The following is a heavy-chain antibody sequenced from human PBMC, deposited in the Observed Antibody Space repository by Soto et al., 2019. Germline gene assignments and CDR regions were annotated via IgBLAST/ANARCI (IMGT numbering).Heavy chain of an antibody. CDR3: ARDVNSLPGATY. CDR2: ISAYNGNT. J-gene: IGHJ4*02. V-gene: IGHV1-18*01. D-gene: IGHD2-2*01. CDR1: GYTFTSYG. Sequence: QVQLVQSGAEVKKPGASVKVSCKASGYTFTSYGISWVRQAPGQGLEWMGWISAYNGNTNYAQRLQGRVTMTTDTPTSKAYTELTSLRSDATSVYECARDVNSLPGATYLGQGTLVTVSS.